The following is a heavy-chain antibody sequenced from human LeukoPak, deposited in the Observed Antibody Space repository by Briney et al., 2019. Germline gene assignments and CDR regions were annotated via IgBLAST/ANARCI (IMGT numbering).Heavy chain of an antibody. CDR3: ARDISSGWYAPMDDAFDI. J-gene: IGHJ3*02. Sequence: SDTLSLTCTLSGGSPSSYDWRWIRQPAGKGLEWIGRIYTSGSTNYNPSLKSRITMSVDTSKNQFSLKLSSVTAADTAVYYCARDISSGWYAPMDDAFDIWGQGTMVTVSS. V-gene: IGHV4-4*07. CDR1: GGSPSSYD. CDR2: IYTSGST. D-gene: IGHD6-19*01.